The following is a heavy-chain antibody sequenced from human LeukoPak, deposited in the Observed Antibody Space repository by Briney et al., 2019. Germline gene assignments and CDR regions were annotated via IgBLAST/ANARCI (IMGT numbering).Heavy chain of an antibody. Sequence: PSETLSLTCTVSGGSISSGGYYWSWIRQPPGKGLEWIGYIYHSGSTYYNPSLKSRVTKSVDRSKNQFSLKLSSVTAADTAVYYCARERAPSDYDFWSGYRGASNWFDPWGQGTLVTVSS. D-gene: IGHD3-3*01. CDR3: ARERAPSDYDFWSGYRGASNWFDP. V-gene: IGHV4-30-2*01. CDR1: GGSISSGGYY. J-gene: IGHJ5*02. CDR2: IYHSGST.